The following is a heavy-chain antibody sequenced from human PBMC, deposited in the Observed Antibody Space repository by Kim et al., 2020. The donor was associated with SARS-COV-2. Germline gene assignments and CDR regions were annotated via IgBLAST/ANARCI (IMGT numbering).Heavy chain of an antibody. CDR3: ARRGGSYGSPHFDY. V-gene: IGHV1-2*04. CDR2: INPNSGGT. J-gene: IGHJ4*02. CDR1: GYTFTGYY. D-gene: IGHD5-18*01. Sequence: ASVKVSCKASGYTFTGYYMHWVRQAPGQGLEWMGWINPNSGGTNYAQKFQGWVTMTRDTSISTAYMELSRLRSDDTAVYYCARRGGSYGSPHFDYWGQGTLVTVSS.